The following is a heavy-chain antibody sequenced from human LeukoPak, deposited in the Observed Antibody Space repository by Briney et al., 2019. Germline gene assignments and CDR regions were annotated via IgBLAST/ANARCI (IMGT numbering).Heavy chain of an antibody. Sequence: ASVKVSFKASGYSFTNFYIHWVRQAPGQGLEWMGIINPSGGSTNYAQKFQGRVTMTSDTSASTVYLDLRSLRSEDTAIYYCARDKSSTNWLDSWGQGTLVTVSS. J-gene: IGHJ5*01. CDR1: GYSFTNFY. CDR3: ARDKSSTNWLDS. V-gene: IGHV1-46*01. D-gene: IGHD3-10*01. CDR2: INPSGGST.